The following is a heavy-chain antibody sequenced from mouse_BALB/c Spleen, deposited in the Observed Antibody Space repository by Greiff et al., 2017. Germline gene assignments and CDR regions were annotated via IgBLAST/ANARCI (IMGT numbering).Heavy chain of an antibody. Sequence: EVKLLESGPGLVKPSQSLSLTCTVTGYSITSDYAWNWIRQFPGNKLEWMGYISYSGSTSYNPSLKSRISITRDTSKNQFFLQLNSVTTEDTATYYCALYDGYYYAMDYWGQGTSVTVSS. D-gene: IGHD2-3*01. CDR3: ALYDGYYYAMDY. CDR1: GYSITSDYA. J-gene: IGHJ4*01. CDR2: ISYSGST. V-gene: IGHV3-2*02.